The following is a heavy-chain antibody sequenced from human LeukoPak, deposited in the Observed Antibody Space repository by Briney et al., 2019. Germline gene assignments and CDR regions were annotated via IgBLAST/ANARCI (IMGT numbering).Heavy chain of an antibody. CDR2: IIPIFGTA. D-gene: IGHD2-15*01. CDR1: GGTFSSYA. V-gene: IGHV1-69*13. J-gene: IGHJ5*02. Sequence: GASVKVSYTASGGTFSSYAISWVRQAPGQGLEWMGGIIPIFGTANYAQKFQGRVTITADESTSTAYMELSSLRSEDTAVYYCARGPSAYCSGGSCYSGSAWFDPWGQGTLVTVSS. CDR3: ARGPSAYCSGGSCYSGSAWFDP.